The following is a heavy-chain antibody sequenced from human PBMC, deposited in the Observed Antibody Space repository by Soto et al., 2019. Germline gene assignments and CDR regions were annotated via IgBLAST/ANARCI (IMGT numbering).Heavy chain of an antibody. CDR2: ISAYNGNT. D-gene: IGHD3-10*01. J-gene: IGHJ6*02. V-gene: IGHV1-18*01. CDR3: ARAPSIAMVRGRYGMDV. CDR1: GYTFTSYG. Sequence: QVQLVQSGAEVKKPGASVKVSCKASGYTFTSYGISWVRQAPGQGLEWMGWISAYNGNTNYAQKLQGRVTMTTDTSTSTAYLEPRSLRSDDTAVYYCARAPSIAMVRGRYGMDVWGQGTTVTVSS.